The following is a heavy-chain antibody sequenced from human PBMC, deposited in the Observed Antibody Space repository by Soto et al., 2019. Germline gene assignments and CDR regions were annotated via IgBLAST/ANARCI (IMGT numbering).Heavy chain of an antibody. Sequence: SETLSLTCTVSGGSISSYYWSWIRQPAGKGLEWIGRIYTSGSTNYNPSLKSRVTMSVDTSKNQFSLKLGSVTAADTAVYYCARDGPIGYCSGGSCYRYYYYDGMDVWGQGTTVT. V-gene: IGHV4-4*07. J-gene: IGHJ6*02. CDR3: ARDGPIGYCSGGSCYRYYYYDGMDV. D-gene: IGHD2-15*01. CDR2: IYTSGST. CDR1: GGSISSYY.